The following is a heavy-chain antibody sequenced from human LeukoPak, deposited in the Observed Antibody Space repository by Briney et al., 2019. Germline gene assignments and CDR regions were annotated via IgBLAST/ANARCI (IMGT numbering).Heavy chain of an antibody. V-gene: IGHV1-69*13. J-gene: IGHJ5*02. CDR1: GGTFSSYA. CDR3: AKADYYDSSGYVPMWGP. D-gene: IGHD3-22*01. Sequence: SVKVSCKASGGTFSSYAISWVRQAPGQGLEWMGGIIPIFGTANYAQKFQGRVTITADESTSTAYMELSSLRSEDTAVYYCAKADYYDSSGYVPMWGPWGQGTLVTVSS. CDR2: IIPIFGTA.